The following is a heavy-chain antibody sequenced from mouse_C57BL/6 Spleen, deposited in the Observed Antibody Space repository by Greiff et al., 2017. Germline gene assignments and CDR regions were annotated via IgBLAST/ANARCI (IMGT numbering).Heavy chain of an antibody. CDR3: AKERIYYGNYYAMDY. V-gene: IGHV1-66*01. Sequence: LQESGPELVKPGASVKISCKASGYSFTSYYIHWVKQRPGQGLEWIGWIYPGSGNTKYNEKFKGKATLTADTSSSTAYMQLSSLTSEDSAVYYCAKERIYYGNYYAMDYWGQGTSVTVSS. D-gene: IGHD2-1*01. J-gene: IGHJ4*01. CDR2: IYPGSGNT. CDR1: GYSFTSYY.